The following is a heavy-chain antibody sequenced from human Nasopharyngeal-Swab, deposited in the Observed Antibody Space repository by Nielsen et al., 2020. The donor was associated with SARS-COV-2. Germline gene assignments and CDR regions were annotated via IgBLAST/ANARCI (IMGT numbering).Heavy chain of an antibody. V-gene: IGHV5-10-1*01. CDR2: IDPSDSYT. CDR3: ARHVQDSSGWYDY. J-gene: IGHJ4*02. D-gene: IGHD6-19*01. CDR1: GYTFTSYW. Sequence: KVSCKASGYTFTSYWISWVRQMPGKGLEWMGRIDPSDSYTNYSPSFQGHVTISADKSISTAYLQWSSLKASDTAMYYCARHVQDSSGWYDYWGQGTLVTVSS.